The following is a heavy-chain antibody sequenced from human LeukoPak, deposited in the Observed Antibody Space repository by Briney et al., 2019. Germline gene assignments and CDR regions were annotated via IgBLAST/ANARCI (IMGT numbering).Heavy chain of an antibody. D-gene: IGHD1-26*01. Sequence: TPSETLSLTCTVSGGSINSGNYYWSWIRQPAGKGLEWIGRVHGSGTTNYNPSLTSRVTILADTSKNQFSLILNSVTAADTAVYFCARDYGRGAASDAFDIWGQGTLVTVSS. CDR1: GGSINSGNYY. CDR3: ARDYGRGAASDAFDI. J-gene: IGHJ3*02. V-gene: IGHV4-61*02. CDR2: VHGSGTT.